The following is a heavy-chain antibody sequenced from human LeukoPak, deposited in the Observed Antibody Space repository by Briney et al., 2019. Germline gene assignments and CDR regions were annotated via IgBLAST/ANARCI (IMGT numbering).Heavy chain of an antibody. CDR2: ISDSGRST. J-gene: IGHJ4*02. V-gene: IGHV3-23*01. CDR3: AKDPKRYFYDSSGYFDF. CDR1: GFTFRNYA. Sequence: GGSLRLSCAASGFTFRNYAMSWVRQAPGKGLEWVSSISDSGRSTYYADSVKGRFTISRDNSKNPLYLQINSLRADDTAVYYCAKDPKRYFYDSSGYFDFWGQGTLVTVSS. D-gene: IGHD3-22*01.